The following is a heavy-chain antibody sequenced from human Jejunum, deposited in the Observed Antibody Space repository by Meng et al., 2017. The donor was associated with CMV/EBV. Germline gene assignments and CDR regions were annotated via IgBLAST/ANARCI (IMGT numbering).Heavy chain of an antibody. CDR3: TRADSSNYGSLFDS. CDR1: FTFGGSA. CDR2: IRGKARSYAT. D-gene: IGHD4-11*01. Sequence: FTFGGSAMHWVRQASGKGLEWVGRIRGKARSYATAYAASVKGRFTISRDESKNTAYLQMSSLKTEDTAVYYCTRADSSNYGSLFDSWGQGTLVTVSS. J-gene: IGHJ4*02. V-gene: IGHV3-73*01.